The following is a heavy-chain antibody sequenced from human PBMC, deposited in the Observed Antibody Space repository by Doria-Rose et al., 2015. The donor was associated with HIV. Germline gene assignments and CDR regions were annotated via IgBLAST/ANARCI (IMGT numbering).Heavy chain of an antibody. CDR1: GGSISSYY. CDR2: IYSSGST. V-gene: IGHV4-4*09. D-gene: IGHD3-10*01. J-gene: IGHJ6*03. CDR3: ARFRPSRGIYYSLDV. Sequence: QVQLQESGPGLVKPAETLSLTCTVSGGSISSYYWNWIRQPPGKGLEWIGYIYSSGSTHYNSSLKSRVTISIDTPKTRFPLQLRSLTAADTAVYYCARFRPSRGIYYSLDVWGKGTTVTVSS.